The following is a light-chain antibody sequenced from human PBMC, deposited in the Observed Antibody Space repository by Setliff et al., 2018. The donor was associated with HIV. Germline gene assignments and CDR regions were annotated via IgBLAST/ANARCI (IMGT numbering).Light chain of an antibody. Sequence: QPVLTQSPSASASLGASVKLTCTLSSGHSIYAIAWHQQQPEKGPRYLMKLNSDGSHNKGDGIPDRFSGSSSGAERYLPISSLQSEDEADYYCQTWGTATLVFGGGTKVTVL. J-gene: IGLJ2*01. V-gene: IGLV4-69*01. CDR3: QTWGTATLV. CDR1: SGHSIYA. CDR2: LNSDGSH.